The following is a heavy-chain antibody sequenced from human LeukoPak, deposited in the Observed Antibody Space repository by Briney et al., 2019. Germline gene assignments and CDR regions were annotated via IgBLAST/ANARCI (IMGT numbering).Heavy chain of an antibody. CDR2: IYGSGST. CDR1: GGSISRYY. J-gene: IGHJ3*02. CDR3: ATSIAVAGWLEGAFDI. D-gene: IGHD6-13*01. V-gene: IGHV4-4*07. Sequence: SETLSLTCTVSGGSISRYYWNWIRQPTGKGLEWIGRIYGSGSTNYKPSLKSRVTMSVDTSKNQISVKLTSVTAADTAVYYCATSIAVAGWLEGAFDIWGQGTMVTVSS.